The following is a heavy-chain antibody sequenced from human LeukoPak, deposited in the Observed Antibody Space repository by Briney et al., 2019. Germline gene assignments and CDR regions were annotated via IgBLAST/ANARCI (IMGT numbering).Heavy chain of an antibody. CDR2: IIPIFGTA. J-gene: IGHJ6*03. V-gene: IGHV1-69*01. CDR3: ARGPPRYGSGSYGPNYMDV. D-gene: IGHD3-10*01. Sequence: SVKVSCKASGGTFSSYAISWVRQAPGQGLEWMGGIIPIFGTANYAQKFQGRVTITADESTSTAYMELSSLRSEDTAVYYCARGPPRYGSGSYGPNYMDVWGKGTTVTVSS. CDR1: GGTFSSYA.